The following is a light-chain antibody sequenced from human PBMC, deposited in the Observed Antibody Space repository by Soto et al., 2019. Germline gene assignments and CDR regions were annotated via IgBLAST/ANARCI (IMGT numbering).Light chain of an antibody. Sequence: DLLVTHSPLSLPVTPGDPASISCRSSQSLVHRDGNTYLSWFRQRPGQSPRRLIYKVSNREAGVPDRFSGSGSGTDFTLKISRVEAEDVGLYYCMQGSHWPPITFGQGTRLEI. CDR2: KVS. V-gene: IGKV2-30*02. J-gene: IGKJ5*01. CDR3: MQGSHWPPIT. CDR1: QSLVHRDGNTY.